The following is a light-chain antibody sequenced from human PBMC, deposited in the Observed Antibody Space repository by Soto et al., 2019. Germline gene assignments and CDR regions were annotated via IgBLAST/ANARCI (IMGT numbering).Light chain of an antibody. Sequence: EIMLPQSPGTLSLSPGERVTLSCWASRSVSSRFLAWYQQKPGQAPRVLIYGASSRATGIPDRFSGSGSGSDFTLTISRLEPEDFAVYYCQQYGYSPYTFGQGTKLEIK. V-gene: IGKV3-20*01. CDR1: RSVSSRF. CDR3: QQYGYSPYT. CDR2: GAS. J-gene: IGKJ2*01.